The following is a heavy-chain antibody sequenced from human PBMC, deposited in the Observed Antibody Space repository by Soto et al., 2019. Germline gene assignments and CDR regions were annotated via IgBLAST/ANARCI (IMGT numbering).Heavy chain of an antibody. J-gene: IGHJ4*02. CDR3: ARGDYNDYFDF. CDR2: IYQSGST. D-gene: IGHD4-4*01. CDR1: GVSINTGGYS. Sequence: QVQLQESGPGLVKPSQTLSLTCAVSGVSINTGGYSWNWIRQSPGKALEWMGHIYQSGSTYYKPSLKGRITISVDMSNNDFSLEVNSVTTADTAVYFCARGDYNDYFDFWGQGALVTVSS. V-gene: IGHV4-30-2*06.